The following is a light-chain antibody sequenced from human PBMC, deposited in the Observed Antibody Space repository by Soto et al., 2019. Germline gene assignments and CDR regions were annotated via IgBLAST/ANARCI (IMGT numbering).Light chain of an antibody. J-gene: IGLJ1*01. CDR2: GNR. V-gene: IGLV1-40*01. Sequence: QSVLTQPPSVSGAPGQRVTISCTGSSSNIGAGYNVHWYQQLPGTAPKLLIHGNRNRPSGVPDRFSGSRSGTSASLAITGLQAADEADYYCQSYDSSLSGYVFGTGTKLTVL. CDR3: QSYDSSLSGYV. CDR1: SSNIGAGYN.